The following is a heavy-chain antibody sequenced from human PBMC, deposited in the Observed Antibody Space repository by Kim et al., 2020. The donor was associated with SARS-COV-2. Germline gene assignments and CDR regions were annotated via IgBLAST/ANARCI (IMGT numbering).Heavy chain of an antibody. D-gene: IGHD3-10*01. V-gene: IGHV1-58*01. CDR3: AAEDYYKDAFDI. Sequence: SVKVSCKASGFTFTSSAVQWVRQARGQRLEWIGWIVVGSGNTNYAQKFQERVTITRDMSTSTAYMELSSLRSEDTAVYYCAAEDYYKDAFDIWGQGTMVTVSS. J-gene: IGHJ3*02. CDR2: IVVGSGNT. CDR1: GFTFTSSA.